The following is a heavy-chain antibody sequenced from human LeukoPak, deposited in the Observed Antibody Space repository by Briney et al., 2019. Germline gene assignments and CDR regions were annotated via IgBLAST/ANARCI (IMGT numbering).Heavy chain of an antibody. V-gene: IGHV3-23*01. Sequence: GGSLRLSCAASGFTFSSYGMSWVRQAPGKGLEWVSAISGSGGSTYYADSVKGRFTISRDNSKNTLYLQMNSLRAEDTAVYYCAKVTYGSGTYGAFDSWGQGTLVTVSS. CDR2: ISGSGGST. CDR1: GFTFSSYG. D-gene: IGHD3-10*01. CDR3: AKVTYGSGTYGAFDS. J-gene: IGHJ4*02.